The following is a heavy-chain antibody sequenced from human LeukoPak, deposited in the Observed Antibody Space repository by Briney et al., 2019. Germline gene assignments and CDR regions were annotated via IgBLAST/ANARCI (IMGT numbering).Heavy chain of an antibody. CDR2: ISAYNGNT. D-gene: IGHD3-10*01. CDR1: GYTLTSYG. Sequence: ASVKVSCKASGYTLTSYGISWVRQAPGQGLEWMGWISAYNGNTNYAQKLQGRVTMTTDTSTSTAYMELRSLRSDDTAVYYCARIAPMVRGVPNWFDPWGQGTLVTVSS. CDR3: ARIAPMVRGVPNWFDP. J-gene: IGHJ5*02. V-gene: IGHV1-18*01.